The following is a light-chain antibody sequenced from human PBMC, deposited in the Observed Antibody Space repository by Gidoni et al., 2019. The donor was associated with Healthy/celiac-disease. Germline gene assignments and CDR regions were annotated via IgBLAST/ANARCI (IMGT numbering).Light chain of an antibody. V-gene: IGKV1-39*01. CDR1: QSSSSY. CDR2: ADS. J-gene: IGKJ1*01. Sequence: DIQMTQSPSSLSASVGDRVTITCRASQSSSSYLNWYQQKPGKAPKLLIYADSSSPSGVPSRFSGSGSGTDFTLTISSLQPEDFATYYCQQSYSTPPTFGQGTKVEIK. CDR3: QQSYSTPPT.